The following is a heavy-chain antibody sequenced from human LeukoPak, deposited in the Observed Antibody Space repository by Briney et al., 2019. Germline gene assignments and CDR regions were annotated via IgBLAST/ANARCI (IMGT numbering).Heavy chain of an antibody. D-gene: IGHD1-1*01. V-gene: IGHV3-23*01. CDR1: GFTFSSYA. Sequence: GGSLRLSCAASGFTFSSYAMSWVRQAPGKGLERVSAISGSGGSTYYADSVKGRFTISRDNSKNTLYLQMNSLRAEDTAVYYCAKQLERLVYYYGMDVWGQGTTVTVSS. CDR3: AKQLERLVYYYGMDV. J-gene: IGHJ6*02. CDR2: ISGSGGST.